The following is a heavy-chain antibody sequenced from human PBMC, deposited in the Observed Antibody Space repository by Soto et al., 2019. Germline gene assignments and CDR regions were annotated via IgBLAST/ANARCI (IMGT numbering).Heavy chain of an antibody. D-gene: IGHD2-15*01. CDR2: VYYNGDT. CDR3: ARYYCAGGTCYHFEH. Sequence: PSETLSLTCTVSGDSINPYYWSWIRQPPGKVLEWIGYVYYNGDTNSNPSLKSRVSISVETSKNQFSLRLSSVTTADTAIYYCARYYCAGGTCYHFEHWSQGTLVTVS. V-gene: IGHV4-59*01. CDR1: GDSINPYY. J-gene: IGHJ4*02.